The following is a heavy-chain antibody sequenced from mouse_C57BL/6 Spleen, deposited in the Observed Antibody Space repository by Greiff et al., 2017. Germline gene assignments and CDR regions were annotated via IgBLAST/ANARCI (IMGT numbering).Heavy chain of an antibody. CDR2: IDPETGGT. CDR1: GYTFTDYE. V-gene: IGHV1-15*01. D-gene: IGHD1-1*01. CDR3: TREGIYYYGSSQFAY. Sequence: VQLQQSGAELVRPGASVTLSCKASGYTFTDYEMHWVKQTPVHGLEWIGAIDPETGGTAYNQKFKGKAILTADKSSSTAYMELRSLTSEDSAVYYCTREGIYYYGSSQFAYWGQGSLVTVSA. J-gene: IGHJ3*01.